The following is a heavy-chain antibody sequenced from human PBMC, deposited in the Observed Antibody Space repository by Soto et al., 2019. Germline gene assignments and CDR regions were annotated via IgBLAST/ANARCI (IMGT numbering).Heavy chain of an antibody. D-gene: IGHD4-17*01. CDR2: IYYSGST. Sequence: SETLSLTCTVSGGSISSYYWSWIRQPPGKGLEWIGYIYYSGSTNYNPSLKSRVTISVDTSKNQFSLRLSSVTAADTAVYYCARILTTVTYDAFDIWGQGTMVTVSS. CDR1: GGSISSYY. V-gene: IGHV4-59*01. CDR3: ARILTTVTYDAFDI. J-gene: IGHJ3*02.